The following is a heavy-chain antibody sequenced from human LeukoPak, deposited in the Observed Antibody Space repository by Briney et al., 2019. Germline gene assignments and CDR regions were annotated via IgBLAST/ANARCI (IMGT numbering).Heavy chain of an antibody. CDR3: ARLGPPIGRIVANND. CDR2: IYYSGST. CDR1: GGSISSSSYY. D-gene: IGHD5-12*01. J-gene: IGHJ4*02. V-gene: IGHV4-39*01. Sequence: SETLSLTCTVSGGSISSSSYYWGWIRQPPGKGLEWIGSIYYSGSTYYNPSLKSRVTTSVDTSKNQFSLKLSSVTAADTAVYYCARLGPPIGRIVANNDWGQGTLVTVSS.